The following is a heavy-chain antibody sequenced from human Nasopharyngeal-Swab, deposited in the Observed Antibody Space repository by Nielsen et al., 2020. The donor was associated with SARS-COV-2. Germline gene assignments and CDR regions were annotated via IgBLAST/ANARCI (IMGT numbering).Heavy chain of an antibody. CDR3: AKESTTFYYDN. D-gene: IGHD1-14*01. Sequence: GGSLRLSCAASGFTFRNHGMHWVRQAPGKGLEWVGIITSGGRTQVYADSVAGRFTISRDDPENTLFLQMNSLRPEDTAVYYCAKESTTFYYDNWGQGTLVTVSS. CDR2: ITSGGRTQ. CDR1: GFTFRNHG. V-gene: IGHV3-30*18. J-gene: IGHJ4*02.